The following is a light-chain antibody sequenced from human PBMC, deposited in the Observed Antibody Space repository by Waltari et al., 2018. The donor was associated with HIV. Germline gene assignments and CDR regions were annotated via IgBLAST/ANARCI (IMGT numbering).Light chain of an antibody. CDR3: CSYAGSYTLYV. V-gene: IGLV2-11*01. J-gene: IGLJ1*01. CDR2: DVS. Sequence: QSALTHPRSVSGSPGQSVTISCPGTSIAVGGYNYVSWYQQHPGKAPKLMIADVSRRPSGVPDRFSGSKSGNTASLTISGLQAEDEADYYCCSYAGSYTLYVFGTGTKVTVL. CDR1: SIAVGGYNY.